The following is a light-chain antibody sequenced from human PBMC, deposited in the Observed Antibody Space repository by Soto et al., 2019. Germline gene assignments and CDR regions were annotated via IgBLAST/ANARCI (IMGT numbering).Light chain of an antibody. CDR1: QGISDH. J-gene: IGKJ2*01. V-gene: IGKV1-27*01. CDR3: QKYSSAPYT. Sequence: GDTVAITCRASQGISDHLAWYQRKPGKSPKLLIFTAYALQPGVPSRFSGSGSGTEFTLTISGLQPEDVATYYCQKYSSAPYTFGQGTKLELK. CDR2: TAY.